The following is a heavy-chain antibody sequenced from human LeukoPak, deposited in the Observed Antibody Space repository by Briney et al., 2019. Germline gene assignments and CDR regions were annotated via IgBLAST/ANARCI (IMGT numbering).Heavy chain of an antibody. Sequence: SQTLSLTCTVSGGSISSGSYYWNWIRQPAGKGLEWIGYIYYSGSTNYNPSLKSRVTISVDTSKNQFSLKLSSVTAADTAVYYCARYYDSSGYDSIPPYNWFDPWGQGTLVTVSS. D-gene: IGHD3-22*01. CDR1: GGSISSGSYY. J-gene: IGHJ5*02. V-gene: IGHV4-61*10. CDR2: IYYSGST. CDR3: ARYYDSSGYDSIPPYNWFDP.